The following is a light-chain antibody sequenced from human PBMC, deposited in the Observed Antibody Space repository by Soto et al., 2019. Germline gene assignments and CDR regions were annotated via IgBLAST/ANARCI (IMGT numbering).Light chain of an antibody. J-gene: IGKJ2*01. Sequence: EIVLTQSPGTLSLSPGERATLSCRASQSVYNNYLAWYPQKPGQTPRLLVNGASNRATGIPDRFSGGGSGTDFTLTISSLEPEDFAVYYCQQYGLPPHSFGQGTRVEIK. CDR2: GAS. CDR1: QSVYNNY. CDR3: QQYGLPPHS. V-gene: IGKV3-20*01.